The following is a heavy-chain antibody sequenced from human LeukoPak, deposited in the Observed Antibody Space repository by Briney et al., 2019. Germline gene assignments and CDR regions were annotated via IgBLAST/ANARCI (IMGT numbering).Heavy chain of an antibody. CDR2: ISSSSSYI. D-gene: IGHD3-10*01. CDR1: GFTFSSYS. Sequence: GSLRLSCAASGFTFSSYSMNWVRQAPGKGLEWVSSISSSSSYIYYADSVKGRFTISRDNAKNSLYLQMNSLRAEDTAVYYCARGRRFGGLLRYMDVWGKGTTVTISS. CDR3: ARGRRFGGLLRYMDV. J-gene: IGHJ6*03. V-gene: IGHV3-21*04.